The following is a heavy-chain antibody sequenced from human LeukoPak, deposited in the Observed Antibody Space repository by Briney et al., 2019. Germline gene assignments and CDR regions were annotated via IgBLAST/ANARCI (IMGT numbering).Heavy chain of an antibody. Sequence: PGRSLRLSCAASGFTFSSYGMHWVRQAPGKGLEWVAVIWYDGSDKYYADSVKGRFTISRDKSKNTLYLQMNSLRAEDTAVYYCARSSGWQPDFDYWGQGTLVTVSS. D-gene: IGHD6-19*01. CDR2: IWYDGSDK. CDR1: GFTFSSYG. J-gene: IGHJ4*02. V-gene: IGHV3-33*01. CDR3: ARSSGWQPDFDY.